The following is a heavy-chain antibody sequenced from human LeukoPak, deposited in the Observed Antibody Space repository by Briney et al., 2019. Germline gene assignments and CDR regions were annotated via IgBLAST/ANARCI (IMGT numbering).Heavy chain of an antibody. D-gene: IGHD5-18*01. CDR3: VRHPRGGYSNGFDGFDL. CDR1: GGSIRDSSDY. CDR2: ISYSGST. Sequence: SETLSLTCTVSGGSIRDSSDYGGWIRQPPGKGLEWIGSISYSGSTYYNPSLKSRVTISVDTSKNQFSLRLISVTAADTAVYYCVRHPRGGYSNGFDGFDLWGQGTMVTVSS. J-gene: IGHJ3*01. V-gene: IGHV4-39*01.